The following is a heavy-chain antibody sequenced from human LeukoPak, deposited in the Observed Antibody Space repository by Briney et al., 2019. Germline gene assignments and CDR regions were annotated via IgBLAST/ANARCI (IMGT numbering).Heavy chain of an antibody. CDR2: IYYSGST. V-gene: IGHV4-31*03. D-gene: IGHD6-13*01. CDR1: GGSISRGGYY. Sequence: SETLSLTCTVSGGSISRGGYYWSWIRHHPGKGLEWIGYIYYSGSTDYNPSLKSRVTISVDTSKNQFSLKLSSVTAADTAVYYCARVWDSSSFSVGYLDYWGQGTVVTVSS. CDR3: ARVWDSSSFSVGYLDY. J-gene: IGHJ4*02.